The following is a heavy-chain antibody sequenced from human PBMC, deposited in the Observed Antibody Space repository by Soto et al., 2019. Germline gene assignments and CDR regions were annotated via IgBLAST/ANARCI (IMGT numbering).Heavy chain of an antibody. CDR1: GFTVSSYG. D-gene: IGHD5-18*01. CDR2: ISYDGSNK. CDR3: AKEAAANTAMESPYGMGV. J-gene: IGHJ6*02. Sequence: QVQLVESGGGVVQPGRSLRLSCAASGFTVSSYGMHWVRQAPGKGLEWVAVISYDGSNKYYADSVKGRFTISRDNSKNRLYLQMNSLRADDTAVYYCAKEAAANTAMESPYGMGVWGRGTTVTVAS. V-gene: IGHV3-30*18.